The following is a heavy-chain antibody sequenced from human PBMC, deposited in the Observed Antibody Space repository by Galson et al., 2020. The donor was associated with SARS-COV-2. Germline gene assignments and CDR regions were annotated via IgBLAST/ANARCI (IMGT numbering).Heavy chain of an antibody. Sequence: GESLKISCAASGFTFSSYGMNWVRQAPGKGLEWVAVIWSDGSNKYYADSVKGRFTISRDNSKNTLYLQMNSLRAEDTAVYYCARAGSGSRGCPGEYFDYWGQGTLVTVSS. CDR2: IWSDGSNK. CDR1: GFTFSSYG. J-gene: IGHJ4*02. D-gene: IGHD2-15*01. CDR3: ARAGSGSRGCPGEYFDY. V-gene: IGHV3-33*01.